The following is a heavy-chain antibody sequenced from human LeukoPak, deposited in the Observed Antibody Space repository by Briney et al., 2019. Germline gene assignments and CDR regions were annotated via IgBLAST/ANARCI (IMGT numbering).Heavy chain of an antibody. CDR1: GFTFRNYA. Sequence: GGSLRLSCAASGFTFRNYAMHWVRQAPGKGLEWEAVISYDGSNKYYVDSVKGRFTISRDNSKNTLYLQMDNLRAEDTAVYYCAKDQNIYDILTGLFDYWGQGTLVTVSS. CDR3: AKDQNIYDILTGLFDY. J-gene: IGHJ4*02. V-gene: IGHV3-30-3*01. CDR2: ISYDGSNK. D-gene: IGHD3-9*01.